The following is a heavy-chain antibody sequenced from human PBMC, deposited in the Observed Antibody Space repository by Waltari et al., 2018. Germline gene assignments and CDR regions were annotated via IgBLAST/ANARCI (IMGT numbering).Heavy chain of an antibody. Sequence: QVQLVQSGAEVKKPGSSVKVSCKASGCTFSSYDISWVRQAPGQGLEWMGGIIPIFGTANYSPKFQGRVTITADESTSPAYMELSSLRSEDTAVYYCARARDPPNRYCSSTSCYGTAFDIWGQGTMVTVSS. D-gene: IGHD2-2*01. CDR1: GCTFSSYD. J-gene: IGHJ3*02. CDR2: IIPIFGTA. CDR3: ARARDPPNRYCSSTSCYGTAFDI. V-gene: IGHV1-69*01.